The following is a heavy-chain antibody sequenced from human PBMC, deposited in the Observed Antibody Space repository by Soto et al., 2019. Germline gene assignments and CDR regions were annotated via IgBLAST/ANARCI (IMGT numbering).Heavy chain of an antibody. V-gene: IGHV4-34*01. D-gene: IGHD6-13*01. CDR1: GGSFSGYY. CDR3: ARGQRQLVLWGNWFDP. J-gene: IGHJ5*02. Sequence: SETLSLTCAVYGGSFSGYYWSWIRQPPGKGLEWIGEINHSGSTNYNPSLKSRVTISVDTSKNQFSLKLSSVTAADTAVYYYARGQRQLVLWGNWFDPWGQGTLVTVSS. CDR2: INHSGST.